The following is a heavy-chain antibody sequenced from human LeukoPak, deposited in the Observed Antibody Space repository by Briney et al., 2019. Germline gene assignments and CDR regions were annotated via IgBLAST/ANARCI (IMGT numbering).Heavy chain of an antibody. CDR3: VRVDWGSGDY. Sequence: VASVKVSFKASGGTFSSYAISWVRQAPGQGLEWMGGIIPIFGTANYAQKFQGRVTITADESTSTAYMELSSLRSEDTAVYYCVRVDWGSGDYWGQGTLVTVSS. D-gene: IGHD3-9*01. J-gene: IGHJ4*02. CDR2: IIPIFGTA. V-gene: IGHV1-69*01. CDR1: GGTFSSYA.